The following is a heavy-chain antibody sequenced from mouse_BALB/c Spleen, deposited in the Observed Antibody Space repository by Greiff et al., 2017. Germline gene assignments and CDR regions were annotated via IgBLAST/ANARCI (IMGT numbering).Heavy chain of an antibody. V-gene: IGHV5-17*02. D-gene: IGHD2-1*01. CDR1: GFTFSSFG. CDR3: ARAEGNYPWFAY. Sequence: EVKLMESGGGLVQPGGSRKLSCAASGFTFSSFGMHWVRQAPEKGLEWVAYISSGSSTIYYADTVKGRFTISRDNPKNTLFLQMTSLRSEDTAMYYCARAEGNYPWFAYWGQGTLVTVSA. CDR2: ISSGSSTI. J-gene: IGHJ3*01.